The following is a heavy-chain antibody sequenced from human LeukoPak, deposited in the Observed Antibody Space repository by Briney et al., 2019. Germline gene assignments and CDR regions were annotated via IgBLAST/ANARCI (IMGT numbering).Heavy chain of an antibody. Sequence: PGGSLRLSCAASGFTFSSYAMSWVRQAPGKGLEWVSAISGSGGSTYYADSAKGRFTISRDNSKNTLYLQMNSLRAEDTAVYYCAKDMGIQLWVPWFDPWGQGTLVTVSS. V-gene: IGHV3-23*01. J-gene: IGHJ5*02. CDR2: ISGSGGST. CDR1: GFTFSSYA. D-gene: IGHD5-18*01. CDR3: AKDMGIQLWVPWFDP.